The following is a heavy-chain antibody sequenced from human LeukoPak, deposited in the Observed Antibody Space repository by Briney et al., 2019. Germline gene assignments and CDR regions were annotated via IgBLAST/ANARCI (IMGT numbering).Heavy chain of an antibody. J-gene: IGHJ4*02. CDR2: IIISGSST. D-gene: IGHD3-3*01. CDR3: AGFGVVRHFDY. V-gene: IGHV3-23*01. CDR1: GFTFSSYG. Sequence: GGSLRLSCAASGFTFSSYGMSWVRQAPGKGLEWVSTIIISGSSTYYADSVKGRFTISRDNSKNTLYLQMNSLRAEDTAVYYCAGFGVVRHFDYWGQGTLVTVSS.